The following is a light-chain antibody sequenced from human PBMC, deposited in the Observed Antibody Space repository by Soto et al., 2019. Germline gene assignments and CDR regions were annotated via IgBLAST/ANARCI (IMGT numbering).Light chain of an antibody. CDR1: QSVSSN. J-gene: IGKJ1*01. CDR3: QQYNNWPPWT. Sequence: EIVMTQSPATLSVSPGERATLSCRASQSVSSNLAGYQQKPGQAPRPLIYGASTRPTGTPPRFSGSGSGTEFTLTESRLQSEDFAVYYCQQYNNWPPWTFGQGTKVEIK. CDR2: GAS. V-gene: IGKV3-15*01.